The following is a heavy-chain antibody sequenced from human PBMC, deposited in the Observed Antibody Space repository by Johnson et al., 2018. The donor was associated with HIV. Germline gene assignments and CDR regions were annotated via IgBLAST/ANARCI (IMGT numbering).Heavy chain of an antibody. V-gene: IGHV3-30-3*01. CDR3: ARSAAAWVGGMAFDI. D-gene: IGHD6-13*01. CDR1: GFTFSIYA. Sequence: QVQLVESVGGVVQPGRSLRLSCAASGFTFSIYAMYWVRQAPGKGLEWVAVISYDVSNKYYADSVKGRFTISRDNSKNTLYLQMNSLRAEDTAVYYCARSAAAWVGGMAFDIWGQGTMVTVSS. J-gene: IGHJ3*02. CDR2: ISYDVSNK.